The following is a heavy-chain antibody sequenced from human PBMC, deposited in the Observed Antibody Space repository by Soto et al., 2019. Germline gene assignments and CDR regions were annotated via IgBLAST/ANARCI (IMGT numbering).Heavy chain of an antibody. D-gene: IGHD2-15*01. J-gene: IGHJ4*02. CDR2: ISSNGVST. Sequence: GGSLSLSSSAYVFPFSSYALHRVRQAPGNGLDYVLAISSNGVSTYYADSVKGRFTISRDNSKNTLYLQMSSLRAEDTAVYYCVKDTPIRDDYWGQGP. V-gene: IGHV3-64D*06. CDR3: VKDTPIRDDY. CDR1: VFPFSSYA.